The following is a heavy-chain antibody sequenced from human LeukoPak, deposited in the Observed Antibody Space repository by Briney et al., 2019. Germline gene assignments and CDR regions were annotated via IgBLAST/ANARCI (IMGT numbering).Heavy chain of an antibody. CDR3: ARDGVVAAQNEGTLDY. CDR2: IHSSGST. J-gene: IGHJ4*02. CDR1: GDSISSYY. Sequence: PSETLSLTCTVSGDSISSYYWSWIRQPAGKGLGWIGHIHSSGSTNYNPSLKSRVAMSVDTSKNQFSLKLTSVTAADTAVYYCARDGVVAAQNEGTLDYWGQGTLVTVSS. V-gene: IGHV4-4*07. D-gene: IGHD6-13*01.